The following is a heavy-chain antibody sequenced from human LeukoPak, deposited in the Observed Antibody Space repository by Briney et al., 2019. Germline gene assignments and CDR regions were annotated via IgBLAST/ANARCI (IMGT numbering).Heavy chain of an antibody. CDR2: MNPNSGNT. D-gene: IGHD2-15*01. CDR3: ASLTRGWSGAFDI. J-gene: IGHJ3*02. CDR1: GYTFTSYD. Sequence: ASVKVSCKASGYTFTSYDINWVRQATGQGLEWMGWMNPNSGNTGYAQKFQGRVTITRNTSISTAYMELSSLRSEDTAVYYCASLTRGWSGAFDIWGQGTMVTVSS. V-gene: IGHV1-8*03.